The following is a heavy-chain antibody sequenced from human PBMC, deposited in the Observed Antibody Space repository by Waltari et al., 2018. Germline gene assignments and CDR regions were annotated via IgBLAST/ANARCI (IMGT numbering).Heavy chain of an antibody. CDR2: IYYSGST. CDR1: GGSISSSSYY. D-gene: IGHD1-26*01. Sequence: QLQLQESGPGLVKPSETLSLTCTVSGGSISSSSYYWGWIRQPPGKGLEWIGSIYYSGSTYYNPSLKSRVTISVDTSKNQFSLKLSSVTAADTAVYYCTRDDKSGSYSFDYWDQGTLVTVSS. J-gene: IGHJ4*02. V-gene: IGHV4-39*07. CDR3: TRDDKSGSYSFDY.